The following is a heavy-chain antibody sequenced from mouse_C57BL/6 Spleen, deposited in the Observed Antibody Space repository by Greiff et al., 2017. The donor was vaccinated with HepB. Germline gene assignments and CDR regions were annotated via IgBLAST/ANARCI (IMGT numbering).Heavy chain of an antibody. J-gene: IGHJ4*01. Sequence: ESGPGLVKPSQSLSLTCSVTGYSITSGYYWNWIRQFPGNKLEWMGYISYDGSNNYNPSLKNRISITRDTSKNQFFLKLNSVTTEDTATYYCARGEGDGYYEDYAMDYWGQGTSVTVSS. CDR2: ISYDGSN. D-gene: IGHD2-3*01. V-gene: IGHV3-6*01. CDR3: ARGEGDGYYEDYAMDY. CDR1: GYSITSGYY.